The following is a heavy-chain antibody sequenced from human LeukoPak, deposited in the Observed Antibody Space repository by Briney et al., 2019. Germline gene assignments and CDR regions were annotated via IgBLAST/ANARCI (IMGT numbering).Heavy chain of an antibody. CDR2: ISSSGSTI. V-gene: IGHV3-11*04. D-gene: IGHD6-19*01. CDR3: ARPGIAVAGAAYYYMDV. J-gene: IGHJ6*03. CDR1: GFPFSDYY. Sequence: GSLRLSCAASGFPFSDYYMSWIRQAPGKGLEWVSYISSSGSTIYYADSVKGRFTISRDNAKNSLYLQMNSLRAEDTAVYYCARPGIAVAGAAYYYMDVWGKGTTVTVSS.